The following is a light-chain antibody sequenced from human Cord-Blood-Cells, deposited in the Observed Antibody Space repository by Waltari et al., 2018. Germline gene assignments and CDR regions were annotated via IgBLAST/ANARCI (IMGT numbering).Light chain of an antibody. CDR3: CSYAGSYTGV. CDR2: DVS. V-gene: IGLV2-11*01. Sequence: QSALPQPRSVSGSPGQSVTISCTGTSSDVGGSNYVSWYQQHPGKAPKLMIYDVSKRPSGVPDRFSGSKSGNTASLTISGLQAEDEADYYCCSYAGSYTGVFGGGTKLTVL. J-gene: IGLJ2*01. CDR1: SSDVGGSNY.